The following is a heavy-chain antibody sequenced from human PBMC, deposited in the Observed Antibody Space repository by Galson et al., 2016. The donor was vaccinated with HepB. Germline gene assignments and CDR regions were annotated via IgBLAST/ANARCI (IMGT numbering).Heavy chain of an antibody. CDR2: ISSSSSYI. CDR1: EITFRWCV. CDR3: ARGDIVGAIFDY. Sequence: SLRLSCAAPEITFRWCVNPWVRQAPGKGLEWVSSISSSSSYIYYADSVKGRFTISRDNAKNSLYLQMNSLRAEDTAVYYCARGDIVGAIFDYWGQGTLVTVSS. J-gene: IGHJ4*02. D-gene: IGHD1-26*01. V-gene: IGHV3-21*01.